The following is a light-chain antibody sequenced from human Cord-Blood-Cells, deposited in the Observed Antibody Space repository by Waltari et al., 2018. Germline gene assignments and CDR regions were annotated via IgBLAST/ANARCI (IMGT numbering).Light chain of an antibody. CDR1: QSISSY. CDR3: QQSYSTLT. Sequence: DIQMTQSPSSLSASVGDRVTITCRASQSISSYLNWYQQKPGKAPKLLTYAASSLQSGVPPRFIGSGSGTDFTLTISSLQPEDFATYYCQQSYSTLTFGGGTKVEIK. V-gene: IGKV1-39*01. CDR2: AAS. J-gene: IGKJ4*01.